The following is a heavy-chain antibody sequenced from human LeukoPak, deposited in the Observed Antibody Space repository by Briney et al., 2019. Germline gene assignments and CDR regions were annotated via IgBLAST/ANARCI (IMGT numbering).Heavy chain of an antibody. CDR1: GVTFNNYG. CDR3: ARDFTGKYCIDQ. CDR2: ISYDGRRK. V-gene: IGHV3-30*03. Sequence: GGSLRLSCAASGVTFNNYGMYCVRHAPGKGLEWVTYISYDGRRKYYADSVQHQFSISRDNYKNTVDLQMNGLRVEDTPVCICARDFTGKYCIDQWGQRSLVTVSS. J-gene: IGHJ4*02. D-gene: IGHD2-15*01.